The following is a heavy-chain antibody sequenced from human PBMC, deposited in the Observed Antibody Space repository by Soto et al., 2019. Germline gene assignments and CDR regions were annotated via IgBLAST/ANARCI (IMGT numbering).Heavy chain of an antibody. Sequence: SETLSLTCAVSGGSISSSSYYWGWIRPPPGKGLEWIGSIYYSGSTYYNPSLKSRVTISVDTSKNQFSLKLSSVTAADTAVYYCARVLGSGYYKRVFDYWGQGTLVTVSS. D-gene: IGHD3-22*01. CDR1: GGSISSSSYY. V-gene: IGHV4-39*01. CDR2: IYYSGST. CDR3: ARVLGSGYYKRVFDY. J-gene: IGHJ4*02.